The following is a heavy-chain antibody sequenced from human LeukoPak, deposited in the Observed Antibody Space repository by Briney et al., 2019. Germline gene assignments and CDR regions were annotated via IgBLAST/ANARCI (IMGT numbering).Heavy chain of an antibody. J-gene: IGHJ5*02. CDR1: GFTFSSYA. V-gene: IGHV3-23*01. D-gene: IGHD6-13*01. Sequence: GGSLRLSCAASGFTFSSYAMSWVRQAPEKGLEWVSAISGSGGSTYYADSVKGRFTISRDNSKNTLYLQMNSLRAEDTAVYYCAKQGRGEAAAGAFDPWGQGTLVTVSS. CDR2: ISGSGGST. CDR3: AKQGRGEAAAGAFDP.